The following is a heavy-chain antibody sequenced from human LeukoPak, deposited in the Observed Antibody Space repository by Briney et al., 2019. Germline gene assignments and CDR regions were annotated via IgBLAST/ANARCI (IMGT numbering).Heavy chain of an antibody. CDR3: AKGSAAGRPYYFDY. CDR1: GFTGSHNY. V-gene: IGHV3-53*01. J-gene: IGHJ4*02. CDR2: THSSGGT. Sequence: GGSLRLSCAASGFTGSHNYMSWVRQAPGKGLEWVSATHSSGGTYYADSVKGRFTISRDNSKKTLFLQMNSLRAEDTAIYYCAKGSAAGRPYYFDYWGQGTLVTVSS. D-gene: IGHD6-25*01.